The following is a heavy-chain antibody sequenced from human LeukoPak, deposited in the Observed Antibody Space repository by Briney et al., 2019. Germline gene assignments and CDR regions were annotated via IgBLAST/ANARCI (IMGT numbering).Heavy chain of an antibody. CDR1: GGSISSYY. V-gene: IGHV4-59*01. CDR3: ASTYYYGSGSYMDY. D-gene: IGHD3-10*01. CDR2: IYYSGST. J-gene: IGHJ4*02. Sequence: SETLSLICTVSGGSISSYYWSWIRQPPGKGLEWIGYIYYSGSTNYNPSLKSRVTISVDTSKNQFSLKLSSVTAADTAVYYCASTYYYGSGSYMDYWGQGTLVTVSS.